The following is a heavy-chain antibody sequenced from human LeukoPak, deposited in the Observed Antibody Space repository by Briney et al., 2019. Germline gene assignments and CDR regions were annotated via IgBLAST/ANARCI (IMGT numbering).Heavy chain of an antibody. CDR1: GGSISSYY. Sequence: PSETLSLTCTVSGGSISSYYWGWIRQPPGKGLEWIGSIYYSGSTYYNPSLKSRVTISVDTSKNQFSLKLSSVTAADTAVYYCARETGYSYGYTRDYWGQGTLVTVSS. CDR2: IYYSGST. V-gene: IGHV4-39*07. J-gene: IGHJ4*02. CDR3: ARETGYSYGYTRDY. D-gene: IGHD5-18*01.